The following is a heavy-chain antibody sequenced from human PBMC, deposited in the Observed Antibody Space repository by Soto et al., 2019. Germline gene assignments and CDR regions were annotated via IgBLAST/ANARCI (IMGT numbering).Heavy chain of an antibody. CDR3: DSSGYLIDY. J-gene: IGHJ4*02. CDR1: GCSFISYW. D-gene: IGHD3-22*01. CDR2: IYPGDSDT. Sequence: PGVPLKVSWKGSGCSFISYWSGWVRQMPGKGLEWMGIIYPGDSDTRYSPSFQGQVTISADKSISTAYLQWSSLKASDTAMYYYDSSGYLIDYWGQGTLVTVSS. V-gene: IGHV5-51*01.